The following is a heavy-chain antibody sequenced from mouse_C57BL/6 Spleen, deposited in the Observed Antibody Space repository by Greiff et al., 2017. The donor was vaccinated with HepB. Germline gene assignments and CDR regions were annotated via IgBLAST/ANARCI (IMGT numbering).Heavy chain of an antibody. CDR1: GYSFTGYF. Sequence: VQLKQSGPELVKPGDSVKISCKASGYSFTGYFMNWVMQSHGKSLEWIGRINPYNGDTFYNQKFKGKATLTVDKSSSTAHMELRSLTSEDSAVYYCARPIYYGYDGFAYWGQGTLVTVSA. D-gene: IGHD2-2*01. CDR2: INPYNGDT. J-gene: IGHJ3*01. CDR3: ARPIYYGYDGFAY. V-gene: IGHV1-20*01.